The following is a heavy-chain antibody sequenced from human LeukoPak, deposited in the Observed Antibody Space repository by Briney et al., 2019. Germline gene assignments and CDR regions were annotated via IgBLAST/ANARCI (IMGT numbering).Heavy chain of an antibody. CDR2: ISPISGNI. J-gene: IGHJ6*03. CDR3: ARDHSGWFFTRVRRYYYYMDV. D-gene: IGHD6-19*01. CDR1: GVTFNSYT. V-gene: IGHV3-21*01. Sequence: GGSLRVSCAASGVTFNSYTINWVRQAPGHGLEWVSAISPISGNIYYAESVKGRFTISRDNAKNSLYLQMNCLKAEDTAVYYRARDHSGWFFTRVRRYYYYMDVWGKGTTATVSS.